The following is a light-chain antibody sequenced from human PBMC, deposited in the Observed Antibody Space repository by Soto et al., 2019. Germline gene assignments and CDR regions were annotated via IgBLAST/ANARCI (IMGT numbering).Light chain of an antibody. CDR1: QSVGTW. CDR2: DAS. J-gene: IGKJ1*01. Sequence: DIQMTQSPSTLSASVGDRVTITCRASQSVGTWLAWYQQKPGKAPKLLIYDASSLESGVPSRFSGSGSGAEFTLTISSLQPEDFATYVCQQYNGYWTFGQGTKVDIK. V-gene: IGKV1-5*01. CDR3: QQYNGYWT.